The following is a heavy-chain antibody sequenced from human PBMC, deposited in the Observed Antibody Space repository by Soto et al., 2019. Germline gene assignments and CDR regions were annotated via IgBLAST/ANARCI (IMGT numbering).Heavy chain of an antibody. CDR2: ISAIIGTA. V-gene: IGHV1-69*13. D-gene: IGHD3-16*01. Sequence: SVKVSCKASGYTFTSYGISWVRQAPGQGLEWMGGISAIIGTANYAQKFQGRVTITADESTSTAYMELSSLRSEDTAVYYCARSYDYVWGSYMAYWGQGTLVTVSS. J-gene: IGHJ4*02. CDR1: GYTFTSYG. CDR3: ARSYDYVWGSYMAY.